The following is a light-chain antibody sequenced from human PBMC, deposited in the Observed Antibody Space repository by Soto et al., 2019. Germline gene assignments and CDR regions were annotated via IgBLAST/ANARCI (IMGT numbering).Light chain of an antibody. CDR3: QQSYSAPPV. J-gene: IGKJ4*01. CDR1: QSISLY. V-gene: IGKV1-39*01. Sequence: IEMTQSPSSLSASVGDRVTITCRASQSISLYLNWYQQKPGKAPKLLIFATANLQSGVPSRFSGSGSGTDFTLTINSLQPEDFATYYCQQSYSAPPVFGGGAKVEIK. CDR2: ATA.